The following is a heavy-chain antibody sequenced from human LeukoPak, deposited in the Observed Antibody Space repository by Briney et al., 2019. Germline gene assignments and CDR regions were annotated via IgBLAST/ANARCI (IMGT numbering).Heavy chain of an antibody. CDR3: ANHSDTAMVYAY. CDR2: ISGSGSST. CDR1: GFTFSSYS. V-gene: IGHV3-23*01. Sequence: GGSLRLSCAASGFTFSSYSMNWVRQAPGKGLEWVSGISGSGSSTYYADSVKGRFTISRDNSKNTLNLQMNSLRAEDTAVYYCANHSDTAMVYAYWGQGTLVTVSS. J-gene: IGHJ4*02. D-gene: IGHD5-18*01.